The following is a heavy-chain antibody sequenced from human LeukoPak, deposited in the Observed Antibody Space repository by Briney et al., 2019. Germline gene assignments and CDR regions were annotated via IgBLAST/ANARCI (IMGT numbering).Heavy chain of an antibody. D-gene: IGHD3-10*01. CDR1: GGSISSSSYY. CDR2: IYYSGST. Sequence: PSETLSLTCTVSGGSISSSSYYWGWIRQPPGKGLEWIGSIYYSGSTYYNPSLKSRVTISVDTSKNQFSLKLSSVTAADTAVYYCARVNTMVRGPNWFDPWGQGTLVTVSS. J-gene: IGHJ5*02. V-gene: IGHV4-39*07. CDR3: ARVNTMVRGPNWFDP.